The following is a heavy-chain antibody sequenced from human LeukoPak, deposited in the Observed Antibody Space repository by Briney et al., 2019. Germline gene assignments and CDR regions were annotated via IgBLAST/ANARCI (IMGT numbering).Heavy chain of an antibody. J-gene: IGHJ1*01. Sequence: GGSLRLSCAASGFTFSSYATSWVRQAPGKGLEWVSAISGSGGSTNYADSVKGRFTISRDNSKNTLYLQMNSLGAEDTAVYYCAKPTIFGVVTRGYFQYWGQGTLVTVSS. V-gene: IGHV3-23*01. CDR3: AKPTIFGVVTRGYFQY. CDR2: ISGSGGST. CDR1: GFTFSSYA. D-gene: IGHD3-3*01.